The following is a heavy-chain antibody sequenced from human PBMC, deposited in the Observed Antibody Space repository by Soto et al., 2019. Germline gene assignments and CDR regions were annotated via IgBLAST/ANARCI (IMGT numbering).Heavy chain of an antibody. CDR2: INHSGST. Sequence: SETLSLTCAVYGGSFSGYYWSWIRQPPGKGLEWIGEINHSGSTNYNPSLKSRVTISVDTSKNQFSLKLSSVTAADTAVYYCARDDASLAQSRNYNWFDPWGQGTLVTVSS. CDR3: ARDDASLAQSRNYNWFDP. CDR1: GGSFSGYY. V-gene: IGHV4-34*01. D-gene: IGHD1-7*01. J-gene: IGHJ5*02.